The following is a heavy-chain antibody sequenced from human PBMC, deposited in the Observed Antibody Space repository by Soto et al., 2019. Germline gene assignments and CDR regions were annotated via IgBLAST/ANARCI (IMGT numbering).Heavy chain of an antibody. J-gene: IGHJ3*02. CDR1: GFTFSSYG. D-gene: IGHD4-17*01. CDR2: IWYDGSNK. V-gene: IGHV3-33*01. Sequence: QVQLVESGGGVVQPGRSLRLSCAASGFTFSSYGMHWVRQAPGKGLEWVAVIWYDGSNKYYADSVKGRFTISRDNSKNTLYLRMNSLRAEDTAVYYCARGTTVTMQGAFDIWGQGTMVTVSS. CDR3: ARGTTVTMQGAFDI.